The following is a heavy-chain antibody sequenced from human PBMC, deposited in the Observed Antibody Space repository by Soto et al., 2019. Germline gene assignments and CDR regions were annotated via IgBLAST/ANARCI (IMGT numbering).Heavy chain of an antibody. CDR1: GCTFSSYA. V-gene: IGHV1-69*13. CDR3: ARGLRQLDSTGAFDI. D-gene: IGHD6-6*01. Sequence: SVKVSCKASGCTFSSYAISWVRQAPGQGLEWMGGIIPIFGTANYAQKFQGRVTITADESTSTAYMELSSLRSEDTAVYYCARGLRQLDSTGAFDIWGQGTMVTVSS. CDR2: IIPIFGTA. J-gene: IGHJ3*02.